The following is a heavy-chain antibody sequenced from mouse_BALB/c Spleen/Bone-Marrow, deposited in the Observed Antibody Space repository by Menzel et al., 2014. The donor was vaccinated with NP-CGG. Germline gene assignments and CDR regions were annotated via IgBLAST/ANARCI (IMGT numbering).Heavy chain of an antibody. CDR2: IRNKANGYTT. J-gene: IGHJ1*01. CDR1: GFTFTDYY. CDR3: ARDRKYGSSWYFDV. Sequence: EVKLVESGGGLVQPGGSLRLSCATSGFTFTDYYMSWVRQPPGKALEWSGFIRNKANGYTTEYSASVKGRFTISRDNSQSILNLQMNTLRAEDSATYYCARDRKYGSSWYFDVWGEGTTVTVSS. V-gene: IGHV7-3*02. D-gene: IGHD1-1*01.